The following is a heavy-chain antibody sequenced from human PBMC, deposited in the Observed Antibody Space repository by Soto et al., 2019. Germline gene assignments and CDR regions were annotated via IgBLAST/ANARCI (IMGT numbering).Heavy chain of an antibody. CDR1: GGSISSGDYY. CDR2: IYYSGST. Sequence: QVQLQESGPGLVKPSQTLSLTCTVSGGSISSGDYYWSWIRQPPGKGLEWIGYIYYSGSTYYNPSLNSRVTISVDTSKNQFSLKLSSVTAADTAVYYCARGPVDTAMDYDYYYYGMDVWGQGPTVTVSS. D-gene: IGHD5-18*01. J-gene: IGHJ6*02. CDR3: ARGPVDTAMDYDYYYYGMDV. V-gene: IGHV4-30-4*01.